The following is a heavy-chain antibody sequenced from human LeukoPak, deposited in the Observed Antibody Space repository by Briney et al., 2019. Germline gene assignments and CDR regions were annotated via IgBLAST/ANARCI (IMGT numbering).Heavy chain of an antibody. J-gene: IGHJ4*02. CDR3: AKDPGKFWSGHDY. Sequence: GRSLRLSCAASGFTFSSYGMHWVRQAPGKGLEWVAVISYDGSNKYYADSVKGRFTISRDNSKNTLYLQMNSLRGEDTAVYYCAKDPGKFWSGHDYWGQGALVTVSS. CDR1: GFTFSSYG. V-gene: IGHV3-30*18. D-gene: IGHD3-3*01. CDR2: ISYDGSNK.